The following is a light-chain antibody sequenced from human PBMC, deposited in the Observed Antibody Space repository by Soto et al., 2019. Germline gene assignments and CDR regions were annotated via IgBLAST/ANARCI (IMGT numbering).Light chain of an antibody. J-gene: IGKJ1*01. CDR2: GSS. Sequence: EIVLTQSPGTLSLSPGERATLSCRASQSVSADYLAWYQLKPDQAPRLLMYGSSSRATGIPDRFSGSGSGTDFTLTISRLDPEDFAVYFCQQYGSSPRTFGQGTRVEI. V-gene: IGKV3-20*01. CDR1: QSVSADY. CDR3: QQYGSSPRT.